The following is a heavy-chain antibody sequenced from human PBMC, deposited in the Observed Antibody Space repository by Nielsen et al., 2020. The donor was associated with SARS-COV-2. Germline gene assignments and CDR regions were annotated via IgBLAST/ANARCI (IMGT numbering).Heavy chain of an antibody. CDR1: GFSFRSYG. V-gene: IGHV3-30*18. CDR2: ESYDGSIK. Sequence: GESLKISCVASGFSFRSYGMNWVRQAPGKGLEWVAVESYDGSIKFYGDSVRGRFTISRDNAKNTLYLQMDSLRPEDTAVYYCAKEHSAGRRTYYGMDVWGPGTTVIVSS. CDR3: AKEHSAGRRTYYGMDV. D-gene: IGHD3-10*01. J-gene: IGHJ6*02.